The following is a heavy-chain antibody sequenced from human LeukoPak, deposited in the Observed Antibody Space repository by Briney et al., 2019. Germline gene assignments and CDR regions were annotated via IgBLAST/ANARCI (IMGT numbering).Heavy chain of an antibody. Sequence: PGGSLRLSCAASRFTFSSYSMNWVRQAPGKGLEWVSSISSSGSYIYHADSVKGRFTISRDNSKNTLYLQMNSLRAEDTAVYYCAKGDGRDYYDSSGYYLSGYFDYWGQGTLVTVSS. V-gene: IGHV3-21*04. D-gene: IGHD3-22*01. CDR2: ISSSGSYI. J-gene: IGHJ4*02. CDR3: AKGDGRDYYDSSGYYLSGYFDY. CDR1: RFTFSSYS.